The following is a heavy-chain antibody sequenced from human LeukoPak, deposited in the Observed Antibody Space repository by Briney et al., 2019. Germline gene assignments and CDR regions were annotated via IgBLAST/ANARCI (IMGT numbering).Heavy chain of an antibody. D-gene: IGHD1-1*01. J-gene: IGHJ2*01. Sequence: SVKVSCKTSGGSFSSYAISWVRQAPGQGLEFLGVFVPSFAITNYAQKFQGRVTITADKSTRTVYMELSSLRSEDTAVYYCARGTRSPVLGYFDLWXXGTLVTVSX. CDR1: GGSFSSYA. CDR2: FVPSFAIT. V-gene: IGHV1-69*10. CDR3: ARGTRSPVLGYFDL.